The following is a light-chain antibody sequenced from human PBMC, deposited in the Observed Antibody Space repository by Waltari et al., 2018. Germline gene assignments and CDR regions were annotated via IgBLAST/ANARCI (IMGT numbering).Light chain of an antibody. J-gene: IGLJ3*02. Sequence: QLVLTQSPSASASPGASVKLTCTLSSGHRSNIVAWHPQKPEKGPRYLMKVNSDGSHTKGDEIPDRFAGSSSGSERYLTISSLQSEDEADYYCQTGGHGTWVFGGGTKLTVV. V-gene: IGLV4-69*01. CDR3: QTGGHGTWV. CDR1: SGHRSNI. CDR2: VNSDGSH.